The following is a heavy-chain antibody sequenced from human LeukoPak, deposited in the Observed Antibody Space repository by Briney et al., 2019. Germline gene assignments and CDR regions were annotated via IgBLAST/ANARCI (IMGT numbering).Heavy chain of an antibody. V-gene: IGHV4-59*01. D-gene: IGHD2/OR15-2a*01. CDR3: ASGKVQYYI. CDR1: GGSISSYY. Sequence: PSETLSLTCTVSGGSISSYYWSWIRQPPGKGLEWIGYIYYSGSTNYNPSLKSRVTISVDTSKNQFSLKLSSVTAADTAVYYCASGKVQYYIWGQGTLVTVSS. CDR2: IYYSGST. J-gene: IGHJ4*02.